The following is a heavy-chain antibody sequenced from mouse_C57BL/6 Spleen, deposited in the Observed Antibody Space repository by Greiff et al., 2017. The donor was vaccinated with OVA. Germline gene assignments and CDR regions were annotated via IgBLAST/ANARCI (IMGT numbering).Heavy chain of an antibody. V-gene: IGHV1-52*01. Sequence: QVQLQQPGAELVRPGSSVKLSCKASGYTFTSYWMHWVKQRPIQGLEWIGNIYPSDSETHYNQKFKDKATLTVDKSSSTAYMQLRSLTSEDSAVYYCARSGDGRFAYWGQGTLVTVSA. CDR3: ARSGDGRFAY. D-gene: IGHD1-2*01. CDR2: IYPSDSET. CDR1: GYTFTSYW. J-gene: IGHJ3*01.